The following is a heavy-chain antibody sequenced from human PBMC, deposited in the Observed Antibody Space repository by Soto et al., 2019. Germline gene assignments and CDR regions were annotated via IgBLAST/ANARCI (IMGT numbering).Heavy chain of an antibody. Sequence: QVQLRQWGAGLLKPLETLSLRCAVYGESLSDYSWSWIRQSPEKGLEWIGEINHGGSIKSNPSLKSRVTISVDTSMNQVSLILTSATAADTAVYRCARGGGKSGYFFDSWGRGTLVTVSS. D-gene: IGHD5-12*01. CDR3: ARGGGKSGYFFDS. V-gene: IGHV4-34*02. CDR1: GESLSDYS. CDR2: INHGGSI. J-gene: IGHJ4*02.